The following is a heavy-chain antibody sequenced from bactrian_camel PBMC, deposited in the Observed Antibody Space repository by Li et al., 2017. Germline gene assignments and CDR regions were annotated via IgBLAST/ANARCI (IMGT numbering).Heavy chain of an antibody. CDR3: ESDWVHRECGVGGWLD. CDR1: GSGYTYTNIW. CDR2: INNDPST. J-gene: IGHJ4*01. V-gene: IGHV3S53*01. D-gene: IGHD7*01. Sequence: HVQLVESGGGSVEAGGSLRLSCAASGSGYTYTNIWMAWFRQAPGKEREGVAAINNDPSTVYADSVKGRFTISKDRAQKIVYLQMNSLNTEDTAVYRCESDWVHRECGVGGWLDRGQGTQVTVS.